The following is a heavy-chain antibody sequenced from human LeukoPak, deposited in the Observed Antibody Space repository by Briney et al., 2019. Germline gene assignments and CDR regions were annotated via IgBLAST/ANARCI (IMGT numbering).Heavy chain of an antibody. V-gene: IGHV3-23*01. CDR1: GFTFSSYG. CDR3: AKGGYDILTGYFHYYYMDV. Sequence: GGSLRLSCAASGFTFSSYGMSWVRQAPGKGLEWVSAISGSGGSTYYADSVKGRFTISRDNSKNTLYLQMNSLRAEDTAVHYCAKGGYDILTGYFHYYYMDVWGKGTTVTISS. D-gene: IGHD3-9*01. CDR2: ISGSGGST. J-gene: IGHJ6*03.